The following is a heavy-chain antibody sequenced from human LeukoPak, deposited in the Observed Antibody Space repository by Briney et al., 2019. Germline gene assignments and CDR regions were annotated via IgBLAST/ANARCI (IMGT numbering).Heavy chain of an antibody. Sequence: SETLSLTCTVSGGSISSSSYYWGWIRQPPGKGLEWIGSIYYSGSTYYNPPLKSRVTISVDTSKNQFSLKLSSVTAADTAVYYCARQPRFYYDSGGAFDIWGQGTMVTVSS. V-gene: IGHV4-39*01. CDR1: GGSISSSSYY. J-gene: IGHJ3*02. CDR3: ARQPRFYYDSGGAFDI. D-gene: IGHD3-22*01. CDR2: IYYSGST.